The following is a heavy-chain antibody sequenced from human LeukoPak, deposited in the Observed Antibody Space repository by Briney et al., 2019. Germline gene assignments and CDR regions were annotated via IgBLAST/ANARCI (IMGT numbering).Heavy chain of an antibody. CDR3: ARVSCSSTSCPRRDALDV. CDR1: GGSTSGNY. CDR2: IYYSGST. Sequence: SETLSLTCTVSGGSTSGNYWSWIRQPPGKGLEWIGYIYYSGSTNYNPSLKSRVTISVDTSKNQFSLNLSSVTAADTAVYYCARVSCSSTSCPRRDALDVWGQGTMVTVSS. D-gene: IGHD2-2*01. J-gene: IGHJ3*01. V-gene: IGHV4-59*01.